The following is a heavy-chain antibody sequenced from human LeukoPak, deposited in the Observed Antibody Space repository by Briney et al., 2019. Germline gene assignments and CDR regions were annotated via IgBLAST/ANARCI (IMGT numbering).Heavy chain of an antibody. CDR3: ARGRAYYYYYMDV. CDR1: GFTFSSYG. J-gene: IGHJ6*03. V-gene: IGHV3-23*01. CDR2: ISGSGGST. Sequence: GGSLRLSCAASGFTFSSYGMSWVRQAPGKGLEWVSAISGSGGSTYYADSVKGRFTISRDNSKNTLYLQMNSLRAEDTALYYCARGRAYYYYYMDVWGKGTTVTVSS.